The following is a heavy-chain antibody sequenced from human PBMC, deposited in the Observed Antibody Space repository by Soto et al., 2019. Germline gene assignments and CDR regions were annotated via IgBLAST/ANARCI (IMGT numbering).Heavy chain of an antibody. CDR3: ARVIVVVVAASCSYFYYYYMDV. D-gene: IGHD2-15*01. CDR2: IYSGGST. Sequence: GGSLRLSCAASGFTVSSNYMSWVRQAPGKGLEWVSVIYSGGSTYYADSVKGRFTISRDNSKNTLYLQMNSLRAEDTAVYYCARVIVVVVAASCSYFYYYYMDVWGKGTTVTVSS. J-gene: IGHJ6*03. V-gene: IGHV3-66*01. CDR1: GFTVSSNY.